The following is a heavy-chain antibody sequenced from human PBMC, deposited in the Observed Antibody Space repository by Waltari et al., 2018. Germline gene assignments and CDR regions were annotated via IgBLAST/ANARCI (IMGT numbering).Heavy chain of an antibody. CDR3: ASRSVAAAGTLDP. J-gene: IGHJ5*02. D-gene: IGHD6-13*01. CDR1: GGSISSSSYY. V-gene: IGHV4-39*07. Sequence: QLQLQESGPGLVKPSETLSLTCTVSGGSISSSSYYWGWIRQPPGKGLEWIGSIYYSGSTYYYPSLKSRVTISVDTSKNQFSLKLSSVTGADTAVYYCASRSVAAAGTLDPWGQGTLVTVSS. CDR2: IYYSGST.